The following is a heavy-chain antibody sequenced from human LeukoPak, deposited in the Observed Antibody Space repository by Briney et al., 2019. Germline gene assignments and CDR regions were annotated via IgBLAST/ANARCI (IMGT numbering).Heavy chain of an antibody. CDR1: GFTFDDYA. CDR3: AKDLAFGITLRRGSNSHKGY. CDR2: FSWNSGTI. D-gene: IGHD3-10*01. Sequence: GGSLRLSCAASGFTFDDYAMLWVRQAPGKGLEWVSVFSWNSGTIAYADSVKGRFTISRDNAKNSLYLQMNSLRAEDTALYYCAKDLAFGITLRRGSNSHKGYWGQGTLVTVSS. V-gene: IGHV3-9*01. J-gene: IGHJ4*02.